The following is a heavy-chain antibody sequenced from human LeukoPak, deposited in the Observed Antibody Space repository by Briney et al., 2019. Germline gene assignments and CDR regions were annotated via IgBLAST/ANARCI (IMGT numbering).Heavy chain of an antibody. Sequence: SETLSLTCAVYGGSFSGYYWSWIRQPPGKGLEWIGEINHSGSTNYNPSLKSRVTISVDTSKNQFSLKLSSVTAADTAVYYCARGQSMIVKALGYWGQGTLVTVSS. V-gene: IGHV4-34*01. CDR3: ARGQSMIVKALGY. CDR2: INHSGST. J-gene: IGHJ4*02. CDR1: GGSFSGYY. D-gene: IGHD3-22*01.